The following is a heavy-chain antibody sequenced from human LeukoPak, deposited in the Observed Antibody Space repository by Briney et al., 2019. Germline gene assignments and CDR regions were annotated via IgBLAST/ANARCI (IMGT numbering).Heavy chain of an antibody. CDR1: GFTFSSYA. J-gene: IGHJ4*02. Sequence: GGSLRLSCAASGFTFSSYAMNWVRQAPGKGLEWVSAISGSGGSTYYADSVKGRFTISRDNSKNTLYLQMNSLRAEDTAVYYCAKVSSVFWSNFSDYWDQGTLVTVSS. V-gene: IGHV3-23*01. CDR3: AKVSSVFWSNFSDY. CDR2: ISGSGGST. D-gene: IGHD3-3*01.